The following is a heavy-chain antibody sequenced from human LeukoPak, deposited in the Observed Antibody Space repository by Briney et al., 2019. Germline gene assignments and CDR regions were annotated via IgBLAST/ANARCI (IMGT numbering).Heavy chain of an antibody. D-gene: IGHD6-19*01. CDR1: GGSISSSNW. CDR3: ARDAQAVAGKGRYYYYGMDV. J-gene: IGHJ6*02. Sequence: PSETLSLTCAVSGGSISSSNWWSWIRQPPGKGLEWIGEIYHSGSTNYNPSLKSRVTISVDKSKNQFSLKLSSVTAADTAVYYCARDAQAVAGKGRYYYYGMDVWGQGTTVTVSS. V-gene: IGHV4-4*02. CDR2: IYHSGST.